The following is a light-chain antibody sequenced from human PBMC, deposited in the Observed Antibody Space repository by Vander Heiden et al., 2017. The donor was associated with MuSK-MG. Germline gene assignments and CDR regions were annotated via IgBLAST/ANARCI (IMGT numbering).Light chain of an antibody. CDR2: DAS. V-gene: IGKV1-33*01. CDR1: QDIYNY. CDR3: QHQQYLHPPLT. J-gene: IGKJ4*01. Sequence: DNHLSHCASSLSASPGYRVSVTCQASQDIYNYLNWSQQKPGNAPELLIYDASNLERGAGTRFSGSGCGTDITFTITSRKLEDIESYYCQHQQYLHPPLTFGRGTKVEIK.